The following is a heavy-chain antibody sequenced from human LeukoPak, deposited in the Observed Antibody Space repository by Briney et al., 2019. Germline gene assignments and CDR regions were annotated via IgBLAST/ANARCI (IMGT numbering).Heavy chain of an antibody. D-gene: IGHD3-10*01. Sequence: GASVKVSSKASGYTFTTSGITWVRQAPGQGLEWMGWISGYNGNTNYAQRLQGTVTITTDTSTSTAYVEVRSLRYGDTAVYYCARGSGLIDYWGQGTLVTVSS. CDR1: GYTFTTSG. J-gene: IGHJ4*02. CDR2: ISGYNGNT. V-gene: IGHV1-18*01. CDR3: ARGSGLIDY.